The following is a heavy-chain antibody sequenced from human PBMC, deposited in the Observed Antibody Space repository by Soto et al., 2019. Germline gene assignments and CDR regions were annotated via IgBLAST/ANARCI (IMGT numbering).Heavy chain of an antibody. CDR2: IIPIFGTA. D-gene: IGHD3-22*01. Sequence: SVKVSCKASGGTFSSYAISWVRQAPGQGLEWMGGIIPIFGTANYAQKFQGRVTITADESTSTAYMELSSLRSEDTAVYYCAILKYYYDSSGYYNPWDYWGQGTLVTVSS. CDR3: AILKYYYDSSGYYNPWDY. CDR1: GGTFSSYA. J-gene: IGHJ4*02. V-gene: IGHV1-69*13.